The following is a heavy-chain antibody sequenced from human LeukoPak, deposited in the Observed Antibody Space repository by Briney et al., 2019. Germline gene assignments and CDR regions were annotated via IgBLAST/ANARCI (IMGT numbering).Heavy chain of an antibody. Sequence: GGSLRLSCAASGFTFSSYEMNWVRQAPGKGLEWVSYISSSGSTIYYADSVKGRFTISRDNAKNSLYLQMNSLRAEDTAVYYCARDQGYCSGGSCYSIGNAFDIWGQGTMVTVSS. J-gene: IGHJ3*02. CDR2: ISSSGSTI. D-gene: IGHD2-15*01. CDR3: ARDQGYCSGGSCYSIGNAFDI. CDR1: GFTFSSYE. V-gene: IGHV3-48*03.